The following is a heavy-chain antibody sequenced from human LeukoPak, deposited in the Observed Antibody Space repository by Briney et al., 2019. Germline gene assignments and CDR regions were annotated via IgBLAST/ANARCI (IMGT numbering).Heavy chain of an antibody. D-gene: IGHD2-15*01. Sequence: GESLKISCKGSGYSFTSYWIGWVRQMPGKGLEWMGIIYPGDSDTRYSPSFQGQVTISADRSISTAYLQWNSLKASDTAMYYCARPRGYCSSGSCYSIDYWGQGTLVTVS. V-gene: IGHV5-51*01. CDR3: ARPRGYCSSGSCYSIDY. CDR2: IYPGDSDT. CDR1: GYSFTSYW. J-gene: IGHJ4*02.